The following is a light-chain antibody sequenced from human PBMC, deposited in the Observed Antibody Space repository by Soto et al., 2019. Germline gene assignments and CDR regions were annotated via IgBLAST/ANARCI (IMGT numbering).Light chain of an antibody. J-gene: IGKJ1*01. CDR3: QQSYSTPTWT. Sequence: DVQIGQSPSTLSGSGVDIVAITFRASQTISSWLAWYQQKPGKAPKLLIYSASSLQSGVPSRFSGSGSGTDFTLTISSLQPEDFATYYCQQSYSTPTWTFGQGTKVDIK. CDR2: SAS. V-gene: IGKV1-39*01. CDR1: QTISSW.